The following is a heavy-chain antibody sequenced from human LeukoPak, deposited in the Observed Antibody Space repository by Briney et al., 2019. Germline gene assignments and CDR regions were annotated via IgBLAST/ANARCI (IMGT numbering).Heavy chain of an antibody. V-gene: IGHV4-59*01. Sequence: SETLSLTCTVSGGPISSFYWSWIRQFPGKGLEWIGYNYYSGSANYNPSLKSRVTISVDASKNQFSLNLSSVTAADTAVYYCARGDYGDSDYWGQGILVTVSS. CDR2: NYYSGSA. CDR1: GGPISSFY. CDR3: ARGDYGDSDY. J-gene: IGHJ4*02. D-gene: IGHD4-17*01.